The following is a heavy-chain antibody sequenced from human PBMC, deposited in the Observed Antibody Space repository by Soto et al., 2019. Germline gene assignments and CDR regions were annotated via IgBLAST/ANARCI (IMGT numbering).Heavy chain of an antibody. Sequence: QVQLQQWGAGLLKVSETLSLTCAVVGDSLRGQSWNWIRQSPGKGLEWIGERDQSGGTNYNPSLKSRAIISDDTSKNQFSLTLTSVTAADTAVYYCAREDSNGWSGESLDVWGQGTTVTVSS. J-gene: IGHJ6*02. CDR1: GDSLRGQS. CDR2: RDQSGGT. D-gene: IGHD6-19*01. V-gene: IGHV4-34*01. CDR3: AREDSNGWSGESLDV.